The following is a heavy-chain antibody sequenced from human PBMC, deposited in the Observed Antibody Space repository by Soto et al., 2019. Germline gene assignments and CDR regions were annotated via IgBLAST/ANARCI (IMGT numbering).Heavy chain of an antibody. CDR3: ARGLDGDYPNYYYYYMDV. CDR2: MNPNSGNT. CDR1: GYTFTSYD. Sequence: ASVKVSCKASGYTFTSYDINWVRQATGQGLEWMGWMNPNSGNTGYAQKFQGRVIMTRNTSISTAYMELSSLRSEDTAVYYCARGLDGDYPNYYYYYMDVWGKGTTVTVSS. D-gene: IGHD4-17*01. V-gene: IGHV1-8*01. J-gene: IGHJ6*03.